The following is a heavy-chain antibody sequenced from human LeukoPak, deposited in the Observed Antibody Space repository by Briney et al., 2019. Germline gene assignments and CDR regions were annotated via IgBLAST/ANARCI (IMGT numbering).Heavy chain of an antibody. D-gene: IGHD5-18*01. V-gene: IGHV3-43*02. CDR1: GFTFDDYA. Sequence: GGSLRLSCAASGFTFDDYAMHWVRQAPGKGLEWVSLISGDGGSTYYADSVKGRFTIFRDNSKNSLYVQMNSLRTEDTALYYCAKDNGYSYGYRGEFDYWGQGTLVTVSS. CDR3: AKDNGYSYGYRGEFDY. CDR2: ISGDGGST. J-gene: IGHJ4*02.